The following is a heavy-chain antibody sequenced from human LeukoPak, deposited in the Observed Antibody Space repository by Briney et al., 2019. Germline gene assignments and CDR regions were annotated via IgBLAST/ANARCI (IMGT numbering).Heavy chain of an antibody. V-gene: IGHV3-15*01. Sequence: GGSLRLSCAASGFTFINAWMSWVRQAPGKGLEWVGRIKSKTDGGTADYAAPVKGRFTISRDDSKNTLYLQLSSLKTEDTAAYYCTTLKAGTSSFLWGQGTPVTVSS. CDR3: TTLKAGTSSFL. J-gene: IGHJ4*02. CDR1: GFTFINAW. CDR2: IKSKTDGGTA. D-gene: IGHD2-2*01.